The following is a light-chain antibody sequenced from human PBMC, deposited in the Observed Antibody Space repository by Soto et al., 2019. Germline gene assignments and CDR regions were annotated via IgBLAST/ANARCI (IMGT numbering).Light chain of an antibody. V-gene: IGKV1-5*01. J-gene: IGKJ1*01. Sequence: DIQMTQSPSALSASVRERENNTFRGRQRINGWLGWYKQKPGKAPRLLIYDALYLERGVPSRFSGSGSGTDFTLTISDLQPDDLGTYYCQQYNSLWTFGPGTKVDIK. CDR1: QRINGW. CDR3: QQYNSLWT. CDR2: DAL.